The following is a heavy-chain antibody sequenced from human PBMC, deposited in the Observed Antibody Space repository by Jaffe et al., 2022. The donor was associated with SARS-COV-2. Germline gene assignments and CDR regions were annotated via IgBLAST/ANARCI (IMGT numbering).Heavy chain of an antibody. CDR3: ARGGNDAQYYYYGMDV. J-gene: IGHJ6*02. V-gene: IGHV3-21*01. D-gene: IGHD1-1*01. CDR2: IRSSSSYI. CDR1: GFTFSRNS. Sequence: EVQLVESGGGLVKPGGSLRLSCAASGFTFSRNSMNWVRQAPGKGLEWVSSIRSSSSYIYYADSVKGRFTISRDNAKNSLYLQINSLRAEDTAVYYCARGGNDAQYYYYGMDVWGQGTTVTVSS.